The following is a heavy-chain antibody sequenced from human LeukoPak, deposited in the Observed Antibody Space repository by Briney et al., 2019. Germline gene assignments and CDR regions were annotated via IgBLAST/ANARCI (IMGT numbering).Heavy chain of an antibody. D-gene: IGHD1-14*01. J-gene: IGHJ4*02. CDR2: ISGSGDST. Sequence: PGGSLRLSCAASGFTFSIYAMSWVRQAPGKGLEWVSTISGSGDSTYYADSVKGRFTFSRDNSKNTLYLQMNSLRAEDTAVYYCAKNGAGMTRPYDYWGQGTLVTVSS. CDR3: AKNGAGMTRPYDY. V-gene: IGHV3-23*01. CDR1: GFTFSIYA.